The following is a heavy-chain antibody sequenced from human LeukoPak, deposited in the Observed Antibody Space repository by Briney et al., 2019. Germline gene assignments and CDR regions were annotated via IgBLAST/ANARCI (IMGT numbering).Heavy chain of an antibody. V-gene: IGHV4-34*01. Sequence: SETLSLTCAVYGGSFSGYYWSWIRQPPGKGLEWIGEINHSVSTNYNPSLKSRVTISVDTSKNQFCLKLSSVTAADTAVYYCARVRFLEWSEYFDYWGQGTLVTVSS. CDR3: ARVRFLEWSEYFDY. J-gene: IGHJ4*02. CDR1: GGSFSGYY. D-gene: IGHD3-3*01. CDR2: INHSVST.